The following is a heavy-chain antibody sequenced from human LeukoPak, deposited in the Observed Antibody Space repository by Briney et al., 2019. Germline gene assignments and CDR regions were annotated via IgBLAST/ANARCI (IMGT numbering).Heavy chain of an antibody. CDR1: GGSISSGSYY. J-gene: IGHJ3*02. V-gene: IGHV4-61*02. Sequence: TSETLSLTCTVSGGSISSGSYYWSWIRQPAGKGLEWIGRIYTSGSTNYNPSLKSQVTISVDTSKNQFSLKLSSVTAADTAVYYCARGDPFAFDIWGQGTMVTVSS. CDR3: ARGDPFAFDI. D-gene: IGHD3-16*01. CDR2: IYTSGST.